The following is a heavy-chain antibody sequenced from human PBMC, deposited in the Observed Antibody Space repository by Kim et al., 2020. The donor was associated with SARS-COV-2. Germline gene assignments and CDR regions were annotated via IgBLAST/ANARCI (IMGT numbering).Heavy chain of an antibody. CDR1: GFTFSSYG. J-gene: IGHJ4*02. V-gene: IGHV3-30*18. CDR3: AKGRYCSGGSCYPEFVC. Sequence: GGSLRLSCAASGFTFSSYGMHWVRQAPGKGLEWVATISHDGSNEYYSDSVKGRFTIFRDNSKNTLYLQMNSLRAEDTAVYYCAKGRYCSGGSCYPEFVCWGQGTLVTVSS. CDR2: ISHDGSNE. D-gene: IGHD2-15*01.